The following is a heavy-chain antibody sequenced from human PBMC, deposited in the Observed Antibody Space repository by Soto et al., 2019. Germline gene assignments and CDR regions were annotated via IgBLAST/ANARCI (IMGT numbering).Heavy chain of an antibody. J-gene: IGHJ4*02. CDR3: ATSLVTSRTRVDY. Sequence: TLSLTCTVSGGSIYTGGFYWSWIRQLPGKGLEWLGYIYYTGSTQYTPSLKSRLTISTDTSDNQFSLRLTSVTAADTAVYYCATSLVTSRTRVDYWGQGTLVTVSS. CDR1: GGSIYTGGFY. D-gene: IGHD1-26*01. V-gene: IGHV4-31*03. CDR2: IYYTGST.